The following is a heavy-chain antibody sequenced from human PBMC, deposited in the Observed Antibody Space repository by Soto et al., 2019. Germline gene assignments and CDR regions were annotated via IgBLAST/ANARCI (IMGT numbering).Heavy chain of an antibody. J-gene: IGHJ4*02. Sequence: EVQLLESGGGLVQPGGSLRLSCAASGFTFKTYGMSWVRQAPGKGLEWVSGISGSGVSTYYVDSVKGRFTISRDNSKNMLFLQMNSLRAEDPAVYYCTRGVTTDNWGQGTLVTVSS. D-gene: IGHD2-21*02. V-gene: IGHV3-23*01. CDR1: GFTFKTYG. CDR3: TRGVTTDN. CDR2: ISGSGVST.